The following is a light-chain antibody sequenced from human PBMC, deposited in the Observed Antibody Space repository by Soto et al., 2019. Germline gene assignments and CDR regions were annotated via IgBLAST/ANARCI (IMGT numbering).Light chain of an antibody. CDR3: QRTYNAPLT. Sequence: QIPGKIPKFLIYGESNLQSGVPSRFSGSRSGTDFTLTIGSLQPEDVATYSGQRTYNAPLTFGGGTKLQIK. J-gene: IGKJ4*01. CDR2: GES. V-gene: IGKV1-27*01.